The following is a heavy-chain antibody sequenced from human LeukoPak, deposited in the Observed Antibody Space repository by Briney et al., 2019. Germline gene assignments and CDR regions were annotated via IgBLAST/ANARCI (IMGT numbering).Heavy chain of an antibody. CDR3: ARSDLLGYCSSTCCYNWFDP. J-gene: IGHJ5*02. CDR1: GGTFSSYA. V-gene: IGHV1-69*13. CDR2: IIPIFGTA. Sequence: SVKVSCKASGGTFSSYAISWVRQAPGQGLEWMGGIIPIFGTANYAQKFQGRVTITADESTSTAYMELSSLRSEDTAVYYCARSDLLGYCSSTCCYNWFDPWGQGTLVTVS. D-gene: IGHD2-2*01.